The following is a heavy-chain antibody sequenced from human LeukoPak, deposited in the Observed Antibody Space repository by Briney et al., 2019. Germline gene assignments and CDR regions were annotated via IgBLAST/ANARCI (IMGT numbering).Heavy chain of an antibody. Sequence: ASVKVSCKASGYTFTNYAVHWVRQAPGQRLEWMGWINAGNGNTKYSQKFQGRVTITRDTSASTAYMELSSLRSEDTAVYYCASGYYDSSGYYYVLGYWGQGTLVTVSS. CDR1: GYTFTNYA. CDR3: ASGYYDSSGYYYVLGY. J-gene: IGHJ4*02. V-gene: IGHV1-3*01. CDR2: INAGNGNT. D-gene: IGHD3-22*01.